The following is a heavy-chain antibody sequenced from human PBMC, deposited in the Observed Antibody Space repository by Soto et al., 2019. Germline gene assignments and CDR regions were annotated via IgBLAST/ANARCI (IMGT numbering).Heavy chain of an antibody. CDR2: IYSRGDT. CDR1: GGSMRSYY. J-gene: IGHJ6*02. V-gene: IGHV4-4*07. D-gene: IGHD2-21*01. CDR3: AGIGEDVYYGMDV. Sequence: SETLSLTCSVSGGSMRSYYWNWLRQPAGKGLEWIGRIYSRGDTNYNPSVKSRVTMSVDTSKNEFSLRLNSVTAADTAVYYCAGIGEDVYYGMDVWGQGTTVTVS.